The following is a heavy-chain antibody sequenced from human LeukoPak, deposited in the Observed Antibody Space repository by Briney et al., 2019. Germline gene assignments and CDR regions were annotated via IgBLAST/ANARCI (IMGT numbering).Heavy chain of an antibody. CDR1: GFTFDESA. Sequence: SLRLSFAASGFTFDESAMHWVRQAPGKGLEWVSGIGWDSNSIIYVDSVKGRFTISRDNAKNSLYLQMNSLRAEDTALYYCAKAMAAPGAFDIWGQGTVVTVSS. CDR2: IGWDSNSI. J-gene: IGHJ3*02. CDR3: AKAMAAPGAFDI. V-gene: IGHV3-9*01. D-gene: IGHD5-24*01.